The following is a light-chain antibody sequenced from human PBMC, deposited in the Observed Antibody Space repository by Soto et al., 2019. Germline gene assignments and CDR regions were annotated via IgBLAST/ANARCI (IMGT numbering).Light chain of an antibody. CDR2: RAS. CDR1: QSVSSN. J-gene: IGKJ1*01. Sequence: EIVMTQSPATLSVSPGERATLSCRASQSVSSNLAWYQQKPGQAPRLLIYRASTRATGVPARFSGSGSGTEFTLNISSLQSEDFAVYYCQQYNNWPKMFGQGTKGDIK. CDR3: QQYNNWPKM. V-gene: IGKV3-15*01.